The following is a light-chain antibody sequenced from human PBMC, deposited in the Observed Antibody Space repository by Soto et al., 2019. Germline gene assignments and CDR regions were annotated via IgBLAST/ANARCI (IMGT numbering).Light chain of an antibody. CDR1: QGISNY. Sequence: DIQMTQSPSSLSASVGDRVTITCRASQGISNYLAWYQQKPGKVPKLLIYAASTLQSGVPSRFSGSGSGTDFTLTISSLQPEDVATYYCQKYISALGGFTFGPGTKVDIK. V-gene: IGKV1-27*01. CDR2: AAS. J-gene: IGKJ3*01. CDR3: QKYISALGGFT.